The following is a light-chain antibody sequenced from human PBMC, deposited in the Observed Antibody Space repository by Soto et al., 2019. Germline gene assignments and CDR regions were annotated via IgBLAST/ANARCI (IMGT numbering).Light chain of an antibody. CDR2: DAS. V-gene: IGKV3-11*01. CDR3: QQRSSWPPT. Sequence: EIVFTQSPSTLSFSPGEKATLSFRASQSVSSYLAWYQQRPGQAPRLLIYDASNRATGVPARFSGSGSGTDFTLTISSLEPEDFAVYYCQQRSSWPPTFGQGTRLEIK. J-gene: IGKJ5*01. CDR1: QSVSSY.